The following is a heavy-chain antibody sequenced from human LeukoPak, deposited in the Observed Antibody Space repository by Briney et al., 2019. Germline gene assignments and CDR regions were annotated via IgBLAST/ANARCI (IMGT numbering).Heavy chain of an antibody. Sequence: PGGSLRLSCAASGFTFSSYWMSWVRQAPGEGLEWVANIKQDGSEKYYVDSVKGRFTISRDNAKNSLYLQMNSLRAEDTAVYYYAKDGGLWVSAHWGDSWGRGTLVTVSS. V-gene: IGHV3-7*03. CDR1: GFTFSSYW. CDR3: AKDGGLWVSAHWGDS. CDR2: IKQDGSEK. J-gene: IGHJ4*02. D-gene: IGHD7-27*01.